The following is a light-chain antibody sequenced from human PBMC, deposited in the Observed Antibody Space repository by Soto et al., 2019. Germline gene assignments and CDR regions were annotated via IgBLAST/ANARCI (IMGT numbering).Light chain of an antibody. Sequence: QSALTQPASVSGSPGQSITISCTGSSSDVGGYNYVSWYQQHPGQVPKLMIFEVSNRPSGVSSRFSGSKSGSTASLTISGLQSEDEADYYCGSYTSDNTVVFGGGTKLTVL. CDR2: EVS. CDR1: SSDVGGYNY. V-gene: IGLV2-14*01. J-gene: IGLJ3*02. CDR3: GSYTSDNTVV.